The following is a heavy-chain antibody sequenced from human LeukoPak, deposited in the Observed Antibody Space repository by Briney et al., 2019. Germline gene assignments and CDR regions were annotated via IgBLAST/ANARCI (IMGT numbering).Heavy chain of an antibody. V-gene: IGHV1-46*01. Sequence: ASVKVSCKASGYTFTGYYMHWVRQAPGQGLEWMGRINPNSGGSTSYAQKFQGRVTMTRDTSTSTVYMELSSLRSEDTAVYYCAGSWDCSSTSCYLLHHWGQGTLVTVSS. CDR1: GYTFTGYY. D-gene: IGHD2-2*01. CDR3: AGSWDCSSTSCYLLHH. CDR2: INPNSGGST. J-gene: IGHJ5*02.